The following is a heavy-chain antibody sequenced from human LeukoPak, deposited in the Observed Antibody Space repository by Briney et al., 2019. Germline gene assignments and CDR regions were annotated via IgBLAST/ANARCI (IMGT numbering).Heavy chain of an antibody. V-gene: IGHV1-2*02. CDR1: GYTFTSYY. CDR2: INPNSGGT. CDR3: ARTFGYSYGSSFDY. Sequence: ASVKVSCKASGYTFTSYYMHWVRQAPGQGLEWMGWINPNSGGTNYAQKFQGRVTMTRDTSISTAYMELSRLRSDDTAVYYCARTFGYSYGSSFDYWGQGTLVTVSS. D-gene: IGHD5-18*01. J-gene: IGHJ4*02.